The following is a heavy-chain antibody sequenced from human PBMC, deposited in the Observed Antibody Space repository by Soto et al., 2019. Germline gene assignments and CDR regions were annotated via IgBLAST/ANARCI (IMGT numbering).Heavy chain of an antibody. D-gene: IGHD2-8*01. CDR1: GGTFSSYA. CDR3: AREGYATDDAFDI. V-gene: IGHV1-69*05. J-gene: IGHJ3*02. Sequence: QVQLVQSGAEVKKPGSSVKVSCKASGGTFSSYAISWVRQAPGQGLEWMGGIIPIFGTANYAQKFQGRVTXTXDXXKSTAYMELSSLRSEDTAVYYCAREGYATDDAFDIWGQGTMVTVSS. CDR2: IIPIFGTA.